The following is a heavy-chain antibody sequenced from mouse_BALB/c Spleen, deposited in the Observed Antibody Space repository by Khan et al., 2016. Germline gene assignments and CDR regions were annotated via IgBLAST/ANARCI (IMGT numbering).Heavy chain of an antibody. D-gene: IGHD2-4*01. CDR2: INPDSSTI. J-gene: IGHJ3*01. CDR3: VREGMIKTPWFAY. CDR1: GFDFTRYW. Sequence: EVKLLESGGGLVQPGGSLKLSCAASGFDFTRYWMNWVRQAPGKGLQWIGEINPDSSTINYTPSLKDKFIISRDNAKNTLYLQMREVRSEDTALYYCVREGMIKTPWFAYWGQVTLVTVSA. V-gene: IGHV4-1*02.